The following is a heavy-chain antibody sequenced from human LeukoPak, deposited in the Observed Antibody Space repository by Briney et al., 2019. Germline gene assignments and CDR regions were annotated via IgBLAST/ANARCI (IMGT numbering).Heavy chain of an antibody. CDR3: ARPSPPGDGYNPSDQ. CDR2: ISDDERNK. Sequence: GGSLRLSCAASGFIFTNFAMRWVRQAPGKGLEWVAVISDDERNKYYAESVKGRFTISRDNSNSMVYLQTTSLRLEDTAVYYCARPSPPGDGYNPSDQWGQGSLVIVSS. CDR1: GFIFTNFA. J-gene: IGHJ4*02. D-gene: IGHD5-24*01. V-gene: IGHV3-30*04.